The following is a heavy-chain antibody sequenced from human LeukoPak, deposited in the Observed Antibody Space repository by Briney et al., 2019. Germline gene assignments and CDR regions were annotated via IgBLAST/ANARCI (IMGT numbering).Heavy chain of an antibody. CDR2: ISGSGFTI. D-gene: IGHD4-11*01. J-gene: IGHJ6*03. Sequence: GGSLRLSCAVSGFTLSNYSMNWVRQAPGKGLEWISYISGSGFTIHYADSVKGRFTISRDNAKNSLYLQMNSLRAEDTAVYYCARGVPKTSYYYYHMDVWGKGTTVTVSS. CDR1: GFTLSNYS. V-gene: IGHV3-48*01. CDR3: ARGVPKTSYYYYHMDV.